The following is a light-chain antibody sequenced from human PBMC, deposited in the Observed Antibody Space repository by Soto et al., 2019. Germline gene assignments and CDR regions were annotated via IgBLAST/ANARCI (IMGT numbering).Light chain of an antibody. CDR3: QQYGRSRS. Sequence: EIVLTQSPGTLSLSPGERATLSCRASQSVSSSYLAWYQQKSGQAPRLLIFGASNRATGIPDRFSGSGSGTDFTLTISRLEPEDFAVYYCQQYGRSRSFGQGTRLEI. J-gene: IGKJ5*01. CDR1: QSVSSSY. V-gene: IGKV3-20*01. CDR2: GAS.